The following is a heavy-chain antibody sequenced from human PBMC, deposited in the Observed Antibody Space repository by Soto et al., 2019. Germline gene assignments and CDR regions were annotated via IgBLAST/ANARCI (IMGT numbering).Heavy chain of an antibody. Sequence: QVQLVESGGGVVHPGGSLRLSCAASGFMFNSYGMHWVRQAPGKGLEWVAAISDDETNKYYGDSVKGRFTISRDNSKNTLYLQMNSLRPEDTAVYFCAKDRGRIQIWSRGDFDYWGQGALVTVSS. CDR1: GFMFNSYG. V-gene: IGHV3-30*18. CDR3: AKDRGRIQIWSRGDFDY. D-gene: IGHD5-18*01. CDR2: ISDDETNK. J-gene: IGHJ4*02.